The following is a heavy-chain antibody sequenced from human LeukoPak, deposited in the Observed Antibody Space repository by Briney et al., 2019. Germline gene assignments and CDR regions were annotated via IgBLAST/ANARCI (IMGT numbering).Heavy chain of an antibody. V-gene: IGHV1-24*01. D-gene: IGHD3-16*02. CDR3: ATSIMITLGGVIVPVSPLDY. Sequence: ASVKVSCKASGYTLTELSMHWVRQAPRQGLEWMGGFDPEDGETIYAQKFQGRVTMTEDTSTDTAYIELSSLRSEDTAVYYCATSIMITLGGVIVPVSPLDYWGQGTLVTVSS. J-gene: IGHJ4*02. CDR2: FDPEDGET. CDR1: GYTLTELS.